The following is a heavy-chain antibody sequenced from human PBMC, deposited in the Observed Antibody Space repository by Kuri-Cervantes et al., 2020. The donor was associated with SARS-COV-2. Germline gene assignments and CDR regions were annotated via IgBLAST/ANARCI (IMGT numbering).Heavy chain of an antibody. CDR1: GYTFTSYG. V-gene: IGHV1-18*01. J-gene: IGHJ3*02. CDR3: ATYPANWGKGGAFDI. CDR2: ISAYNGNT. Sequence: ASVKVSCKASGYTFTSYGISWVRQAPGQGLAWMGWISAYNGNTNYAQKLQGRVTMTTDTSTSTAYMELRSLRSDGTAVYYCATYPANWGKGGAFDIWGQGTMVTVSS. D-gene: IGHD7-27*01.